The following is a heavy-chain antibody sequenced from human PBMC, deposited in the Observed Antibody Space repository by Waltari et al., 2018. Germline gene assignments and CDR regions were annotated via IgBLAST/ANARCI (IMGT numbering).Heavy chain of an antibody. CDR3: VRRKDYHNTGHVAYYFDY. J-gene: IGHJ4*02. V-gene: IGHV5-51*01. CDR1: GFSFSSHW. Sequence: EVQLEQSGAEVKKPGESLKISCLGSGFSFSSHWIAWVRQKPGEGLEWMGCIYPGDSDTRYSPSFQGQVTISADKSTSTAYLQWNSLKASDTATYYCVRRKDYHNTGHVAYYFDYWGQGTLVTVSS. D-gene: IGHD3-22*01. CDR2: IYPGDSDT.